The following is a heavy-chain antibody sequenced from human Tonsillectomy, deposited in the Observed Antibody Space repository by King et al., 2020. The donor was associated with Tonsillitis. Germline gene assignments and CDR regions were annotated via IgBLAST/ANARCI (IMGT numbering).Heavy chain of an antibody. CDR1: GYTLTELS. J-gene: IGHJ6*02. V-gene: IGHV1-24*01. CDR2: FDPEDGET. Sequence: QLVQSGAEVKKPGASVKVSCKVSGYTLTELSMHWVRQAPGKGLEWMGGFDPEDGETIYAQKFQGRVTMTEDTSTDTAYMELSSLRSEDTAVYYCATVSPIAVAGAVTLYYYYGMDVWGQGTTVTVSS. CDR3: ATVSPIAVAGAVTLYYYYGMDV. D-gene: IGHD6-19*01.